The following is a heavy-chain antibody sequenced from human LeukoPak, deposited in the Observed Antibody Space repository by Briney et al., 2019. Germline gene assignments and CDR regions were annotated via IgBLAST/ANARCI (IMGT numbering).Heavy chain of an antibody. J-gene: IGHJ4*02. CDR3: ARGRYYYDVSGDYYPDFDY. V-gene: IGHV3-53*01. D-gene: IGHD3-22*01. CDR1: GFTLSSHY. CDR2: IYRSGST. Sequence: PGGSLRLSCAASGFTLSSHYVSWVRQAPGKGLEWVSVIYRSGSTYYADSVEGRFTISRDNSNNSLFLQMNSLRPEDTAVYYYARGRYYYDVSGDYYPDFDYWGQGALVTVSS.